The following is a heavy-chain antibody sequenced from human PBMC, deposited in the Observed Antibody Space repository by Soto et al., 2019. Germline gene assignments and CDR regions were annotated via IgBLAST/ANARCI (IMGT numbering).Heavy chain of an antibody. CDR2: ISSNGGST. CDR1: GFTFSSYA. CDR3: ARVYKTYYDILTGPQDFDYYYYMDV. V-gene: IGHV3-64*01. Sequence: GGSLRLSCAASGFTFSSYAMHWVRQAPGKGLEYVSAISSNGGSTYYANSVKGRFTISRDNSKNTLYLQMGSLRAEDMAVYYCARVYKTYYDILTGPQDFDYYYYMDVWGKGTTVTVSS. D-gene: IGHD3-9*01. J-gene: IGHJ6*03.